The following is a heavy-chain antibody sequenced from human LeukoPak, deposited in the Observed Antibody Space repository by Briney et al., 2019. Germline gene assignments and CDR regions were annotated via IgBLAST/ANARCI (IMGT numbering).Heavy chain of an antibody. V-gene: IGHV4-34*01. CDR3: ARSGVRGVWGSYRYDY. CDR1: GGSFSGYY. J-gene: IGHJ4*02. Sequence: SETLSLTCAVYGGSFSGYYWSWLRQPPGKGLEWIGEINHSGSTNYNPSLKSRVTISVDTSKNQFSLKLSSVTAADTAVYYCARSGVRGVWGSYRYDYWGQGTLVTVSS. CDR2: INHSGST. D-gene: IGHD3-16*02.